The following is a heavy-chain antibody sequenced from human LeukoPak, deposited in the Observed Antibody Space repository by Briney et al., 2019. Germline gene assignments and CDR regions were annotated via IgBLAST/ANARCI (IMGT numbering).Heavy chain of an antibody. Sequence: SETLSLTCTVSGGSISSYYWSWIRKPPGKGLEWIGYIYYSGSTNYNPSLKSRVTISVDTSKNQFSLKLSSVTAADTAVYYCARSSGYYYNRLDAFDIWGQGTMVTVSS. CDR2: IYYSGST. CDR1: GGSISSYY. J-gene: IGHJ3*02. CDR3: ARSSGYYYNRLDAFDI. V-gene: IGHV4-59*01. D-gene: IGHD3-22*01.